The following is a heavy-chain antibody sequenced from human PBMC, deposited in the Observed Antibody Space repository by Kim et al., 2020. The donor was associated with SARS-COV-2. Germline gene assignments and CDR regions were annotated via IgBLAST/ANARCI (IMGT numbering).Heavy chain of an antibody. CDR1: GFTFSTYA. J-gene: IGHJ4*02. CDR2: ISGSGGNT. Sequence: GGSLILSCAVSGFTFSTYATSWVRQAPGKGLEWVSLISGSGGNTYYADSVKGRFIISRDNSKNTLYLQMNSLRAEDMAVYYCARTRGKAAAGRNYYFDYWGQGTLVTVSS. D-gene: IGHD6-13*01. CDR3: ARTRGKAAAGRNYYFDY. V-gene: IGHV3-23*01.